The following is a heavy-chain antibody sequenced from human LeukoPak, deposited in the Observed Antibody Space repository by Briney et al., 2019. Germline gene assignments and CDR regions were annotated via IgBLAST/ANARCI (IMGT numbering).Heavy chain of an antibody. CDR1: GFTFSSYS. CDR2: ISSSSSTI. Sequence: GGSLRLSCAASGFTFSSYSMNWVRQAPGKGLEWVSYISSSSSTIYYADSVKGRFTISRDNAKNSLYLQMNSLRAEDTAVYYCARDRGSRFDYWGRGTLVTVSS. CDR3: ARDRGSRFDY. V-gene: IGHV3-48*01. D-gene: IGHD1-26*01. J-gene: IGHJ4*02.